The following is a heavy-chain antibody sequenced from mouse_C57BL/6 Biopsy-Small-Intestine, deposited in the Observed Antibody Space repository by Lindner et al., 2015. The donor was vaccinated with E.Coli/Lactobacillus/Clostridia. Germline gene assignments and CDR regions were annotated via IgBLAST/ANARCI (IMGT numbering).Heavy chain of an antibody. CDR2: IIPMFGTA. CDR3: SRRFRMGGGHYYTMDV. Sequence: SVKVSCKASGYTFTSYGISWVRQAPGQGFEWMGGIIPMFGTANYAQKFQGRVTITADESTSTAYMEVSSLRSEDTAVYYCSRRFRMGGGHYYTMDVWGQGTTVTVSS. V-gene: IGHV1-69*02. D-gene: IGHD1-1*02. J-gene: IGHJ1*01. CDR1: GYTFTSYG.